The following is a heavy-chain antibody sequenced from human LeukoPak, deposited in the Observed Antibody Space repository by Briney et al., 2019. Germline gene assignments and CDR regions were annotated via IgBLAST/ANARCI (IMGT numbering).Heavy chain of an antibody. CDR2: IYYNGNT. D-gene: IGHD2-21*02. V-gene: IGHV4-4*02. CDR3: AKVRVTPYIAFAQ. Sequence: SGTLSLTCAVSGGSIGINNWWSWVRQSPGKGLEWIGEIYYNGNTNYNSSLKSRVTISVDRSKSQFSLRLSSVTAADTGTYYCAKVRVTPYIAFAQWGQGTLVTVSS. J-gene: IGHJ4*02. CDR1: GGSIGINNW.